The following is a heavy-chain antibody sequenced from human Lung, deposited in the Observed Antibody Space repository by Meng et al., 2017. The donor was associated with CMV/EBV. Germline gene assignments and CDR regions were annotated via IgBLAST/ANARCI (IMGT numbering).Heavy chain of an antibody. V-gene: IGHV3-74*01. D-gene: IGHD3-10*01. J-gene: IGHJ3*01. CDR2: IYSNGIST. CDR1: GINLNTYW. CDR3: AREPGRGAFDV. Sequence: ESXKISCAVSGINLNTYWMHWVRQVPGKGLVWLSRIYSNGISTSYADSVKGRFTISRDNTNNTLYLQMNGLRAEATAVYYCAREPGRGAFDVLGQGAKVTVSS.